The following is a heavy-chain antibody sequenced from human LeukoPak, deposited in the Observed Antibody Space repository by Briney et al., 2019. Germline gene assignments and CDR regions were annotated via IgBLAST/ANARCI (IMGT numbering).Heavy chain of an antibody. D-gene: IGHD3-22*01. CDR2: IIPILGIA. J-gene: IGHJ4*02. CDR1: GGTFRSHI. V-gene: IGHV1-69*02. CDR3: ATGYYDSSGYLPGY. Sequence: SVKVSCKTSGGTFRSHIFSWVRQAPGQGLEWMGRIIPILGIANYAQKFQGRVTITADKSTSTAYMELSSLRSEDTAVYYCATGYYDSSGYLPGYWGQGTLVTVSS.